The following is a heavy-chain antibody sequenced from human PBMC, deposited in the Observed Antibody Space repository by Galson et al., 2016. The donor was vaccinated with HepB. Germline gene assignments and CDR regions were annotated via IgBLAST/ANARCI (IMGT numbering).Heavy chain of an antibody. V-gene: IGHV4-31*11. CDR1: GGSISSGGYF. Sequence: TLSLTCGVSGGSISSGGYFWSWLLQHPGNGLESITSIYSIAYTYNTPSHKRRIDISIDTSKNPFSLGLTSVTAADAALYYCARGSNSRAKEYFDYWGQGTLVTVSS. CDR2: IYSIAYT. CDR3: ARGSNSRAKEYFDY. J-gene: IGHJ4*02. D-gene: IGHD4/OR15-4a*01.